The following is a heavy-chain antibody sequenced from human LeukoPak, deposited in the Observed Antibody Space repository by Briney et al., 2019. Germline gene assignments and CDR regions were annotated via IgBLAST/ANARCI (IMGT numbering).Heavy chain of an antibody. CDR3: ANTDLDSNYRYYYYYGMDV. Sequence: GGSLRLSCAASGFTFTSYSMSWVRQAPGKGLEWVSGTSDRGDYTYYADSVKGRFTISRDNSKNTLYLQMNSLRAEDTAVYYCANTDLDSNYRYYYYYGMDVWGQGTMVTVSS. J-gene: IGHJ6*02. CDR1: GFTFTSYS. D-gene: IGHD4-11*01. V-gene: IGHV3-23*01. CDR2: TSDRGDYT.